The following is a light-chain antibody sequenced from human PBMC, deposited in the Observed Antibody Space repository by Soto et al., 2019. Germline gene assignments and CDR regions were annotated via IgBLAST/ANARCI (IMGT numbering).Light chain of an antibody. CDR3: QQFNTYSYT. CDR1: QSISDW. CDR2: DAS. V-gene: IGKV1-5*01. J-gene: IGKJ2*01. Sequence: DIQVTQSPATLSASVGDRVTITCRTSQSISDWLAWYQQKPGKAPNLLIYDASSLISGVPSRFSGSRSGTEFTLTISSLQPDDAATYYCQQFNTYSYTFGQGTRVEIK.